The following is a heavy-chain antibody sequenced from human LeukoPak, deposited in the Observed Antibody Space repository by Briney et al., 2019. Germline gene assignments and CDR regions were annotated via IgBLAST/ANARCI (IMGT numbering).Heavy chain of an antibody. CDR1: GFTYSSYG. J-gene: IGHJ6*03. D-gene: IGHD3-3*01. V-gene: IGHV3-33*06. Sequence: GGSLRFFCAASGFTYSSYGLHWVRQAPGKGLEWVAVKGYDGSNKYNADTVKGRFTISRDNSQNTMYLQMISLRAADAAVYYCAKVLSLYHDYYMDVWGKGTTVTVSS. CDR3: AKVLSLYHDYYMDV. CDR2: KGYDGSNK.